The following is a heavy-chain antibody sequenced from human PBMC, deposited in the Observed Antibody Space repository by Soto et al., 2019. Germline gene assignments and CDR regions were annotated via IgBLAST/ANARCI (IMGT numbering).Heavy chain of an antibody. Sequence: GGSLRLSCAASGFTFSSYSMNWVRQAPGKGLEWVSSISSSSSYIYYADSVKGRFTISRDNAKNSLYLQMNSLRAEDTAVYYCARGNRYCSSTSCHSDYGDYVEYFDYWGQGTLVTVSS. CDR1: GFTFSSYS. CDR2: ISSSSSYI. D-gene: IGHD2-2*02. J-gene: IGHJ4*02. V-gene: IGHV3-21*01. CDR3: ARGNRYCSSTSCHSDYGDYVEYFDY.